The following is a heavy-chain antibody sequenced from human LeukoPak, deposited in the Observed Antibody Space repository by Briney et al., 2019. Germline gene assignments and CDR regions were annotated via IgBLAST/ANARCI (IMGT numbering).Heavy chain of an antibody. V-gene: IGHV4-59*01. J-gene: IGHJ5*02. D-gene: IGHD1-26*01. Sequence: SETLSLTCTVSGGSISSYYWSWIRQPPGKGLEWIGYIYYSGSTNYNPSLKSRVTISVDTSKNQFSLKLSSVTAADTAVYYCARGSIVGANGWFDPWGQGTLVTVSS. CDR2: IYYSGST. CDR3: ARGSIVGANGWFDP. CDR1: GGSISSYY.